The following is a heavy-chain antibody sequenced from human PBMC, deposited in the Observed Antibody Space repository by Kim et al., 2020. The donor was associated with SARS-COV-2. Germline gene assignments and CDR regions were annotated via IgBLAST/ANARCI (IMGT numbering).Heavy chain of an antibody. D-gene: IGHD2-2*01. CDR3: ARVNFGPAAMRGYYYYYMDV. V-gene: IGHV4-4*02. J-gene: IGHJ6*03. CDR1: GGSISSSNW. Sequence: SETLSLTCAVSGGSISSSNWWSWVRQPPGKGLEWIGEIYHSGSTNYNPSLKSRVTISVDKSKNQFSLKLSSVTAADTAVYYCARVNFGPAAMRGYYYYYMDVWGKGTTVTVSS. CDR2: IYHSGST.